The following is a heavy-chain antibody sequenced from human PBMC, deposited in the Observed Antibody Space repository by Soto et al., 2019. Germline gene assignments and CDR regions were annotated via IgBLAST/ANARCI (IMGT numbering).Heavy chain of an antibody. V-gene: IGHV3-21*04. CDR3: ARGIAVAPGAFDI. J-gene: IGHJ3*02. D-gene: IGHD6-19*01. CDR1: GLTFSSYS. CDR2: ISSTTNYK. Sequence: GGSLRLSCAASGLTFSSYSMNWVRQAPGKGLEWVSSISSTTNYKYYADSVKGRVTISRDDSKNSLYLQMNSLKTEDTAVYYCARGIAVAPGAFDIWGQGTMVTVSS.